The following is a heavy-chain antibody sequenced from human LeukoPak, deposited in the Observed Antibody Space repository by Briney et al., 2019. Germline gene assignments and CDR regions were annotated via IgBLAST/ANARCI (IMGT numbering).Heavy chain of an antibody. CDR3: VRYCSSTTCYTRAVDY. J-gene: IGHJ4*02. Sequence: SETLSLTCTVSGYSITSGCNWAWIRQPPGKVLEWIGSIYHSGSAYYNPSLKSRVTISVDTSKNQFSLKLSSVTAADTAVYYCVRYCSSTTCYTRAVDYWGQGTLVTVSS. CDR1: GYSITSGCN. D-gene: IGHD2-2*02. CDR2: IYHSGSA. V-gene: IGHV4-38-2*02.